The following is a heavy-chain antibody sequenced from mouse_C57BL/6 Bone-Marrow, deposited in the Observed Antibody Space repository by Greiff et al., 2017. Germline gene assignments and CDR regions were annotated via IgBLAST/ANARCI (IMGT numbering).Heavy chain of an antibody. J-gene: IGHJ2*01. Sequence: QVQLQQPGAELVKPGASVKMSCKASGYTFTGYWITWVKQRPGQGLEWIGDISPGSGSTNYNEKFKSKATLPVDTSSSTAYMQLSSLTSEDSAVYYCARYDYYFDYWGQGTTLTVSS. CDR3: ARYDYYFDY. V-gene: IGHV1-55*01. D-gene: IGHD2-4*01. CDR1: GYTFTGYW. CDR2: ISPGSGST.